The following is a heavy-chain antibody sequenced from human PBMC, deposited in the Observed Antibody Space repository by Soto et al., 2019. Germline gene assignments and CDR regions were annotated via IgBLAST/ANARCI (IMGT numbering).Heavy chain of an antibody. D-gene: IGHD2-21*02. J-gene: IGHJ5*02. Sequence: ASVKVSCKASEYSFIGYHIHWVRQAPGQGLEWMGWINPINGATNYAQKFQGRVAMTRETSISTAYMELSSLRFDDTAVYYCARDMEERLLTYWSHPWGQATLATV. CDR2: INPINGAT. CDR1: EYSFIGYH. V-gene: IGHV1-2*02. CDR3: ARDMEERLLTYWSHP.